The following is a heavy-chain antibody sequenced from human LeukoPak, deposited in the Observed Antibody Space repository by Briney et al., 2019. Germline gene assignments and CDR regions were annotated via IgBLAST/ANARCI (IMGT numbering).Heavy chain of an antibody. J-gene: IGHJ4*02. CDR3: AKGQGITIFRVVIKGFDY. CDR1: GFTFSSYA. D-gene: IGHD3-3*01. V-gene: IGHV3-23*01. CDR2: ISGSGGST. Sequence: PGGSLRLSCAASGFTFSSYAMSWVRQAPGKGLEWVSAISGSGGSTYYADSVKGRFTIFRDNSKNTLYLQMNSLGAEDTAVYYCAKGQGITIFRVVIKGFDYWGQGTLVTVSS.